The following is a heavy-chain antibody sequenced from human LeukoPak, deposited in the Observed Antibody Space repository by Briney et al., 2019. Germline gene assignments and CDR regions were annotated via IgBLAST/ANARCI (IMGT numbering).Heavy chain of an antibody. D-gene: IGHD2-2*02. J-gene: IGHJ6*02. CDR2: INHSGST. V-gene: IGHV4-34*01. CDR3: ARGSRYCSSISCYKYYYAMDV. CDR1: GGSFSDSY. Sequence: PSETLSLTCAVYGGSFSDSYWSWIRQPPGKGLEWIGEINHSGSTNFKSSLKSRVTISVDTSKNQFSLELSSVTAADTAVYFCARGSRYCSSISCYKYYYAMDVWGQGTTVTVSS.